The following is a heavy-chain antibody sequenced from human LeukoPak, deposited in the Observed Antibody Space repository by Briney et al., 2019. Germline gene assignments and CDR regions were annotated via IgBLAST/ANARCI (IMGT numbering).Heavy chain of an antibody. J-gene: IGHJ4*02. V-gene: IGHV3-30*02. CDR3: AKGTYSSGWYCFDY. D-gene: IGHD6-19*01. CDR2: IRYDGSNK. Sequence: PGGSLRLSCAASGFTFSSYGMHWVRQAPGKGLEWVAFIRYDGSNKYYADSVKGRFTISRDNSKNTLYLQMNSLRAEDTAVYYCAKGTYSSGWYCFDYWGQGTLVTVSS. CDR1: GFTFSSYG.